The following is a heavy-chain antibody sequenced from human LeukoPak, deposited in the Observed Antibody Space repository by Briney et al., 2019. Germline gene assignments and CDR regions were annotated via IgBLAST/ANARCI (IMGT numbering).Heavy chain of an antibody. J-gene: IGHJ3*01. V-gene: IGHV1-2*02. CDR2: INPKRGVT. CDR1: GYIFSDYY. Sequence: ASVKVSCKASGYIFSDYYMHWMRQAPGQGLEWMGWINPKRGVTTYAQKFQGRVTMTRDTSITTAYMELTRLRSDDTTIYYCARERNYGDYGNAFDVWGQGTKVTVSS. D-gene: IGHD4-17*01. CDR3: ARERNYGDYGNAFDV.